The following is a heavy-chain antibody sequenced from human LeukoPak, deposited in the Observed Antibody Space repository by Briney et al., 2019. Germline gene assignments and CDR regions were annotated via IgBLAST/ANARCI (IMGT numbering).Heavy chain of an antibody. D-gene: IGHD3-10*01. Sequence: PGGSLRLSCVVSGFTFSDYAMSWVRQAPGKGLEWVSAISGGGTPTFYADSVKGRFITSRDNSKNTLYLQMNSLKTEDTAVYYCTTDPIYYYGSGSYSVGYWGQGTLVTVSS. V-gene: IGHV3-23*01. J-gene: IGHJ4*02. CDR3: TTDPIYYYGSGSYSVGY. CDR2: ISGGGTPT. CDR1: GFTFSDYA.